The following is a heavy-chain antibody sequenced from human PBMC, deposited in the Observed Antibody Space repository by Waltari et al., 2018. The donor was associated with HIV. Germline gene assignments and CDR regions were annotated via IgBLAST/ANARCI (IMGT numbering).Heavy chain of an antibody. D-gene: IGHD3-10*01. Sequence: QVQLVESGGGLVKPGGSLSRPCAASGFTFSDYYMSWIRQAPGTGLEWVSYISSSGTTIYYADSGKGRFTISRDNAKDSLYLQMNNLRAEDTAVYYCARCDAGYFYGSAYDYWGQGILVTVSS. CDR1: GFTFSDYY. V-gene: IGHV3-11*01. J-gene: IGHJ4*02. CDR3: ARCDAGYFYGSAYDY. CDR2: ISSSGTTI.